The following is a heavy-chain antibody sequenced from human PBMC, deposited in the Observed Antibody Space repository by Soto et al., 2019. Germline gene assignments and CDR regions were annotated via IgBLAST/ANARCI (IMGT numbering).Heavy chain of an antibody. CDR2: ISYDGNNK. Sequence: SLRLSCAASGFTFSNYGIHWVRQAPGKGLEWVAVISYDGNNKYYADSVKGRFTISRDNSKNTLYLQMNSLRAEDTAVYYCAKDWGYCGSGSSYFDYWGQGTLVTVSS. J-gene: IGHJ4*02. CDR3: AKDWGYCGSGSSYFDY. V-gene: IGHV3-30*18. D-gene: IGHD3-10*01. CDR1: GFTFSNYG.